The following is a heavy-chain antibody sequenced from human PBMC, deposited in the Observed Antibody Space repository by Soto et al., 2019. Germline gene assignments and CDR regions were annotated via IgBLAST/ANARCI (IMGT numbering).Heavy chain of an antibody. Sequence: EMQLLESGGALLRPGGPLEPSGLPSGSTFATKPRTWVAQPPGKGLEWVSAISGSGGGTYYADSVKGRFTISRDNSKNTLYLQMNSLRAEDTALYYCAKDHWGSYSGQGTLVTVSS. J-gene: IGHJ4*02. CDR3: AKDHWGSY. CDR2: ISGSGGGT. D-gene: IGHD3-16*01. V-gene: IGHV3-23*01. CDR1: GSTFATKP.